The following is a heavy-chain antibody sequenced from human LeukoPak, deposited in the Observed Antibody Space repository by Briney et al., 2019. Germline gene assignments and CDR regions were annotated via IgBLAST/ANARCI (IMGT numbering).Heavy chain of an antibody. CDR1: GYTFTGYY. V-gene: IGHV1-2*02. J-gene: IGHJ6*02. CDR3: ASTYYYGSGSWNYYYYGMDV. D-gene: IGHD3-10*01. Sequence: RASVKVSCKASGYTFTGYYMHWVRQAPGQGLEWTGWINPNSGGTNYAQKFQGRVTMTRDTSISTAYMELSRLRSDDTAVYYCASTYYYGSGSWNYYYYGMDVWGQGTTVTVSS. CDR2: INPNSGGT.